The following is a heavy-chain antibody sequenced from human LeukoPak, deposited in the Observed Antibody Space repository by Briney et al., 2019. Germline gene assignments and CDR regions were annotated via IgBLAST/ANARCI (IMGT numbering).Heavy chain of an antibody. CDR2: IKGDGIST. J-gene: IGHJ4*02. Sequence: GGSLRLSCAASGFDFSSNWMHWVRHAPGQGLVWVLRIKGDGISTNYADSVKGRFTISRDIAKNTLYLQMNSLRAEDTGVYYCAKDHYWSIDYWGRGTLVTVSS. V-gene: IGHV3-74*01. CDR3: AKDHYWSIDY. D-gene: IGHD3-3*01. CDR1: GFDFSSNW.